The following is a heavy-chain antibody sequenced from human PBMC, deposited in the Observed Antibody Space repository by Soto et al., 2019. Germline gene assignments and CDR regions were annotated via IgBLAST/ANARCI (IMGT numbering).Heavy chain of an antibody. Sequence: PGGSLRLSCAASGFNFSSHGMSWVRQAPGKGLEWVSAISGSGGSTYYADSVKGRFTISRDNSKNTLYLQMNSLRAEDMAVYFFSKDTISQYYDILTGFAWGQGTLVTVSS. V-gene: IGHV3-23*01. D-gene: IGHD3-9*01. J-gene: IGHJ5*02. CDR1: GFNFSSHG. CDR2: ISGSGGST. CDR3: SKDTISQYYDILTGFA.